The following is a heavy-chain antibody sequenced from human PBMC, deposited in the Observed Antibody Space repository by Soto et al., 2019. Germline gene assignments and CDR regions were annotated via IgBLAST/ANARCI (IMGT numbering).Heavy chain of an antibody. J-gene: IGHJ4*02. CDR3: AKDPYYYDSSGYVPSPDFDY. CDR2: ISGSGGST. Sequence: GGSLRLSCAASGFTFSNYAMSWVRQAPGKGLEWVSAISGSGGSTYYADSVKGRFTISRDNSKNTLYLQMNSLRAEDTAVYYCAKDPYYYDSSGYVPSPDFDYWGQGTLVTVSS. D-gene: IGHD3-22*01. CDR1: GFTFSNYA. V-gene: IGHV3-23*01.